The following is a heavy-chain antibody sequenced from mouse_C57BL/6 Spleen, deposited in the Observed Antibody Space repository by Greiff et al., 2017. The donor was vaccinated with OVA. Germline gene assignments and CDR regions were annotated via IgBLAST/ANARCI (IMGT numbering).Heavy chain of an antibody. CDR2: ISSGGDYI. J-gene: IGHJ4*01. D-gene: IGHD1-1*01. CDR1: GFTFSSYA. Sequence: EVKLMESGEGLVKPGGSLKLSCAASGFTFSSYAMSWVRQTPEKRLEWVAYISSGGDYIYYADTVKGRFTISRDKARNTLYLQMSSLKSEDTAMYYWTRGGTTVVAPYAMDYWGQGTSVTVSS. V-gene: IGHV5-9-1*02. CDR3: TRGGTTVVAPYAMDY.